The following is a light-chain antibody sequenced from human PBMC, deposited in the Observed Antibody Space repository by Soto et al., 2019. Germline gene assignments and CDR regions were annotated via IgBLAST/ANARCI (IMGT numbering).Light chain of an antibody. CDR2: DVS. CDR3: ASYSSSSTLYV. CDR1: SSDISSSDY. Sequence: QSALTQPASVSGSPGQSITISCTGTSSDISSSDYVSWYQKDSDKAPKLIIMDVSRRPSGVSDRFSGSKSGNTASLTISGLQAEDEADYYCASYSSSSTLYVFGTGTKVTVL. J-gene: IGLJ1*01. V-gene: IGLV2-14*01.